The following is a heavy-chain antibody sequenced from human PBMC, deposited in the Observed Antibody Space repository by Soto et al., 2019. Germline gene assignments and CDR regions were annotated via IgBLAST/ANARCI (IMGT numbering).Heavy chain of an antibody. J-gene: IGHJ6*02. CDR1: GGSFSGCY. D-gene: IGHD2-21*02. Sequence: SETLSLTCAVYGGSFSGCYWSWIRQPPGKGLEWIGEINHSGSTNYNPSLKSRVTISVDTSKNQFSLKLSSVTAADTAVYYCARGRFRVVTATGLNLYYYYYGMDVWGQGTTVTVSS. V-gene: IGHV4-34*01. CDR2: INHSGST. CDR3: ARGRFRVVTATGLNLYYYYYGMDV.